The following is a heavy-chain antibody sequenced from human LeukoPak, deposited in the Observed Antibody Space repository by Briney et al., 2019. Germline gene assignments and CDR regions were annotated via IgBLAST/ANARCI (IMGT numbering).Heavy chain of an antibody. Sequence: PSETLSLTCSVSGGSISSGGYYWSWIRQHPGKGLEWIGYIYYSGSTYYNPSLKSRVTISVDTSKNQFSLKLSSVTAADTAVYYCARATPLEGGYDFWSGYYRTHYFDYWGQGTLVTVSS. D-gene: IGHD3-3*01. CDR2: IYYSGST. V-gene: IGHV4-31*03. J-gene: IGHJ4*02. CDR3: ARATPLEGGYDFWSGYYRTHYFDY. CDR1: GGSISSGGYY.